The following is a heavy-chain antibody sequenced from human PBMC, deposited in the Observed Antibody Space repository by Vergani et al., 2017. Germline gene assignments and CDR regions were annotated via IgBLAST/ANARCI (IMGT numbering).Heavy chain of an antibody. D-gene: IGHD2-15*01. CDR1: GFTFNEYW. J-gene: IGHJ5*02. Sequence: EVELVESGGGLVQPGGSLRLSCAASGFTFNEYWMHWARQVPGKGLVWVSGMNGDGDTISYADSVKGRFTISRDNAKNTLFLQMNSLRAEDTAVYYCARARKFRFVVVWGNGFDPWGQGTLVTVSS. CDR2: MNGDGDTI. V-gene: IGHV3-74*02. CDR3: ARARKFRFVVVWGNGFDP.